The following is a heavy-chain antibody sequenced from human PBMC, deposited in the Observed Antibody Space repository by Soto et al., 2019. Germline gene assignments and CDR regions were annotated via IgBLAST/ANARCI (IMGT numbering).Heavy chain of an antibody. J-gene: IGHJ5*02. CDR1: GDSVSSNSAA. V-gene: IGHV6-1*01. CDR3: ARDTSGSWYYDTPPNWFDP. D-gene: IGHD3-10*01. Sequence: SQTLSLTCAISGDSVSSNSAAWTWIRQSPSRGLEWLGRTYYRSKWYNDYAVSVKSRITINPDTSKNQFSLQLNSVTPEDTAVYYCARDTSGSWYYDTPPNWFDPWGQGTLVTVSS. CDR2: TYYRSKWYN.